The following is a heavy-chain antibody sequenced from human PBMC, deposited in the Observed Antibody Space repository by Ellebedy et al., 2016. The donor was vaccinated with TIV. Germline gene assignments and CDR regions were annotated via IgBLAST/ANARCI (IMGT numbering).Heavy chain of an antibody. Sequence: SETLSLTXTVSGGSITSESYYWGWVRQPPGKGLEWIGNIYHSGVTYYNPSLKRRVTMSVDTSKKQFSLKLTSVTAADTAVYYCATFFFSVAAPLSAAHYYGMDVWGQGTTVTVSS. CDR1: GGSITSESYY. V-gene: IGHV4-39*01. J-gene: IGHJ6*02. CDR3: ATFFFSVAAPLSAAHYYGMDV. D-gene: IGHD6-19*01. CDR2: IYHSGVT.